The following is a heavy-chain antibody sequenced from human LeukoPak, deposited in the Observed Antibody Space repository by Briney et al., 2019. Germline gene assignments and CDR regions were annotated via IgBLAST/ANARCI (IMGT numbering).Heavy chain of an antibody. V-gene: IGHV3-7*01. CDR2: LKPDGTEN. Sequence: PGGSLRLSCAASGFTFSSYGMSWLRQAPGKGLEWVANLKPDGTENYFVDSVKGRFTISRDNAKNSLYLQMNSLRAEDTAVYYCARDVLWSQGTLVTVSS. CDR3: ARDVL. J-gene: IGHJ4*02. D-gene: IGHD2/OR15-2a*01. CDR1: GFTFSSYG.